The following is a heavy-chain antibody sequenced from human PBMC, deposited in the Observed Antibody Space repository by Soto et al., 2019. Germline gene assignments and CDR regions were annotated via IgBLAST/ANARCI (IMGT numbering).Heavy chain of an antibody. CDR2: ISSSSSTI. V-gene: IGHV3-48*01. CDR3: AREVGYCSSTSCYWDY. Sequence: GGSLRLSCAASGFTFSSYSMNWVRQAPGKGLEWVSYISSSSSTIYYADSVKGRFTISRDNAKNSLYLQMNSLRAEDTAVYYCAREVGYCSSTSCYWDYWGQGTLVTVSS. D-gene: IGHD2-2*01. J-gene: IGHJ4*02. CDR1: GFTFSSYS.